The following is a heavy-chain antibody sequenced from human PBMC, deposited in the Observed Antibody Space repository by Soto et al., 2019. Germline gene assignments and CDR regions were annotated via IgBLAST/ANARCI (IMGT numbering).Heavy chain of an antibody. J-gene: IGHJ4*02. CDR1: GFTFSDDY. D-gene: IGHD6-19*01. CDR3: VSGACSGQDCYFDY. CDR2: ISGSGSAI. V-gene: IGHV3-11*01. Sequence: PVGSLRLSCAASGFTFSDDYMTWIRQAPGKGLEWVSYISGSGSAIYYADSVKGRFTISRDNAKKSLYLQMNSLRAEDTAVYYCVSGACSGQDCYFDYWGQGTLVTVSS.